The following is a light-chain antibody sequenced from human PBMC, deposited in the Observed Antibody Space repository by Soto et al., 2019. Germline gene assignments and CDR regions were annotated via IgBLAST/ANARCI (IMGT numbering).Light chain of an antibody. CDR3: QSYDSSLNYV. Sequence: QSVLTQPPSVSGAPGQRVTISCTGSSSNIGAGYDVPWYQQLPGTAPKLLIYGNNNRPSGVPDRFSGSKSGTSASLAITGLQAEDEADYYCQSYDSSLNYVFGIGTKVTVL. J-gene: IGLJ1*01. V-gene: IGLV1-40*01. CDR2: GNN. CDR1: SSNIGAGYD.